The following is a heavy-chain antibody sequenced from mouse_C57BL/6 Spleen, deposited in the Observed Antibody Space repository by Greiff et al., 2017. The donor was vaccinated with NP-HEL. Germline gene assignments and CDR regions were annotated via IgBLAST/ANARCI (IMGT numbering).Heavy chain of an antibody. V-gene: IGHV2-5*01. CDR1: GFSLTSYG. J-gene: IGHJ4*01. D-gene: IGHD1-1*01. CDR2: IWRGGST. Sequence: VKLMESGPGLVQPSQSLSITCTVSGFSLTSYGVHWVRQSPGKGLEWLGVIWRGGSTDYNAAFMSRLSITKDNSKSQVFFKMNSLQADDTAIYYCAKNGDYYGSSYRMDYWGQGTSVTVSS. CDR3: AKNGDYYGSSYRMDY.